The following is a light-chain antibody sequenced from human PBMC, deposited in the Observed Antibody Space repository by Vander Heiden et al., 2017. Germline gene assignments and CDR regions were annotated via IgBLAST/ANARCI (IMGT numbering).Light chain of an antibody. CDR3: QQYNSYPFT. CDR1: KGVANY. J-gene: IGKJ3*01. V-gene: IGKV1-16*02. CDR2: GAS. Sequence: DIQMTQSPSSLSASVGDRVTITCRERKGVANYLAWFQHKPGQAPKSLIYGASSLQSGVPSKFSGSGYGTEFTLTISSLQPEDFATYFCQQYNSYPFTFGPGTKVDLK.